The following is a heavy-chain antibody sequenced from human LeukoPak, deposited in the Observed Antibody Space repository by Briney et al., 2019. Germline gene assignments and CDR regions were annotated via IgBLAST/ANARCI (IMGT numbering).Heavy chain of an antibody. CDR1: GGSISSSSYY. J-gene: IGHJ6*03. V-gene: IGHV4-39*07. D-gene: IGHD6-19*01. CDR2: IYYSGSI. Sequence: PSETLSLTCTVSGGSISSSSYYWGWIRQPPGKGLEWIGSIYYSGSIYYNPSLKSRVTISVDPSKNRFSLKPSSVTAADTAVYYCARLPSPCKAVAGTRNYYYYMDVWGKGTTVTISS. CDR3: ARLPSPCKAVAGTRNYYYYMDV.